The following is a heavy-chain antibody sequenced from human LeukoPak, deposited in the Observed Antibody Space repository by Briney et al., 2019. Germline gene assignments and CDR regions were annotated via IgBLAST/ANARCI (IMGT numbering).Heavy chain of an antibody. CDR3: AKDLEAGSSWYGRVFDC. J-gene: IGHJ4*02. D-gene: IGHD6-13*01. V-gene: IGHV3-30*18. Sequence: GGSLRLSCAASGFTFSSYGMHWVRQAPGKGLEWVAVISYDGSNKYYADSVKGRFTISRDNSKNTLYLQMNSLRAEDAAIYYCAKDLEAGSSWYGRVFDCWGQGTLVTVSS. CDR1: GFTFSSYG. CDR2: ISYDGSNK.